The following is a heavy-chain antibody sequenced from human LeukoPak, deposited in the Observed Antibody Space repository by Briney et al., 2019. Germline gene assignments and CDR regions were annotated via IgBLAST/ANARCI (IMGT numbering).Heavy chain of an antibody. CDR1: GGSITSSSFY. V-gene: IGHV4-39*01. J-gene: IGHJ4*02. Sequence: SETLSLTCTVSGGSITSSSFYWGWVRQPPGKGLEWIGSIYFSGNTYYNPSLKSRLTISVDTSKNQFSLKLSSVTAADTAVYYCATCRYFDWALHDYWGQGTLVTVSS. CDR3: ATCRYFDWALHDY. D-gene: IGHD3-9*01. CDR2: IYFSGNT.